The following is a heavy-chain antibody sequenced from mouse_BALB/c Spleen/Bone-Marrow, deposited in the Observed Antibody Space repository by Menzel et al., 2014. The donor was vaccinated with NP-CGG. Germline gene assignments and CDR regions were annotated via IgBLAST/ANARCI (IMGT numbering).Heavy chain of an antibody. CDR3: ARDRGYDSYYAMDY. CDR1: GFSLTGYG. CDR2: IWGDGST. J-gene: IGHJ4*01. V-gene: IGHV2-6-7*01. Sequence: VHLVESGPGLVAPSQRLSITCTVSGFSLTGYGVNWVRQPPGKGLEWLGMIWGDGSTDYNSALKSRLSISKDNSKSQVFLKMNSLQTDDTARYYCARDRGYDSYYAMDYWGQGTSVTVSS. D-gene: IGHD2-2*01.